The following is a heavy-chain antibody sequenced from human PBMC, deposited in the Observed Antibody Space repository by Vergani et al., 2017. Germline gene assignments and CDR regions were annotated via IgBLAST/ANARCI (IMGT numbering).Heavy chain of an antibody. V-gene: IGHV1-8*03. CDR3: AGVNGGPDY. D-gene: IGHD2-8*01. CDR2: VNPKSGKS. J-gene: IGHJ4*02. CDR1: GYTFTNYD. Sequence: QVQLVQSGAEVKKPGASVKVSCKASGYTFTNYDINWVRQATGQGLEWMGWVNPKSGKSGSAQKFQGRVTITRNTPTNTAYMELSSLRSEDTAVYFCAGVNGGPDYWGQGTLVTVSS.